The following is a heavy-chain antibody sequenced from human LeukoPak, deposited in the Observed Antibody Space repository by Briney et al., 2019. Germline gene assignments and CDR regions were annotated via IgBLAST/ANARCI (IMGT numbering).Heavy chain of an antibody. Sequence: PGGSLRLSCAASGFTFSSYAMSWVRQAPGKGLEWVSSITSSGVGTYYADSVKGRFTVSRDNSKNTLYLQMNSLRAEDTAVYYCAKGALLDCSSTSCYGGSYFDYWGQGTLVTVSS. D-gene: IGHD2-2*01. J-gene: IGHJ4*02. CDR2: ITSSGVGT. CDR3: AKGALLDCSSTSCYGGSYFDY. V-gene: IGHV3-23*01. CDR1: GFTFSSYA.